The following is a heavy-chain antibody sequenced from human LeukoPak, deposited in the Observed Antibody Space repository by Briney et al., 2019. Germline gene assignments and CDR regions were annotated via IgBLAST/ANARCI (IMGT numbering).Heavy chain of an antibody. Sequence: GGSLRLSCAVSGFTFSTYAMSWVRQAPGKGLEWVSSISGSGGSTYYADSVKGRFTISRDNSKSTLDLQMNSLRADDTAVYYCARGRDGYNWIDYWGQGTLVTVSS. CDR2: ISGSGGST. D-gene: IGHD5-24*01. CDR3: ARGRDGYNWIDY. J-gene: IGHJ4*02. V-gene: IGHV3-23*01. CDR1: GFTFSTYA.